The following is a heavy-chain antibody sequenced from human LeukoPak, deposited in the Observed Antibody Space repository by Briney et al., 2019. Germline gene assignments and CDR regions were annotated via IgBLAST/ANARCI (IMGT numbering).Heavy chain of an antibody. CDR1: GFTFSTYA. V-gene: IGHV3-23*01. CDR3: AKNYYDILTAQIG. Sequence: PGGSLRLSCAASGFTFSTYAMSWVRQAPGKGLEWVSTISGSGGRTYYVDSVKGRFTTSRDNSKNTLYLQMNSLRAEDTAVYYCAKNYYDILTAQIGRGQGILVTVSS. D-gene: IGHD3-9*01. CDR2: ISGSGGRT. J-gene: IGHJ4*02.